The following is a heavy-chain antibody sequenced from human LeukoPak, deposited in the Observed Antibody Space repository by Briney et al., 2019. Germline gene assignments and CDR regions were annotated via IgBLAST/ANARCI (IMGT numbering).Heavy chain of an antibody. Sequence: ASVKVSCKASGYTFNGYYMHWVRQAPRQGLEWMGWINPNSGGTNYAQKFQGRVTMTRDTSISTAYMEVSRLRSDDTAVYYCARLAVERWLQLGFDYWGQGTLVTVSS. D-gene: IGHD5-24*01. J-gene: IGHJ4*02. CDR2: INPNSGGT. CDR3: ARLAVERWLQLGFDY. V-gene: IGHV1-2*02. CDR1: GYTFNGYY.